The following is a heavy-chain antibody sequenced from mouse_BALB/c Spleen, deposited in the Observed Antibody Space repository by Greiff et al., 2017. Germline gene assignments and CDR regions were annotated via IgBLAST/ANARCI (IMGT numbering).Heavy chain of an antibody. D-gene: IGHD3-2*02. CDR1: GYTFSSYW. CDR2: ILPGSGST. J-gene: IGHJ3*01. Sequence: VQLQESGAELMKPGASVKLSCKATGYTFSSYWIEWVKQRPGHGLEWIGAILPGSGSTNYNEKFNGKATFTADTSSNTAYMQLSSLTSEDSAVYYCASLRSGFAYWGQGTLVTVSA. CDR3: ASLRSGFAY. V-gene: IGHV1-9*01.